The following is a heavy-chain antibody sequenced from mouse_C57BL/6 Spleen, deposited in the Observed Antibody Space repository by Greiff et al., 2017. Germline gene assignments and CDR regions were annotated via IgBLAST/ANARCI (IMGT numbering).Heavy chain of an antibody. CDR3: ASRNWDAMDY. CDR1: GFTFSDYG. D-gene: IGHD4-1*02. Sequence: VQLKESGGGLVKPGGSLKLSCAASGFTFSDYGMHWVRQAPEKGLEWVAYISSGSSTIYYADTVKGRFTISRDNAKNTLFLQMTSLRSEDTAMYYCASRNWDAMDYWGQGTSVTVSS. V-gene: IGHV5-17*01. J-gene: IGHJ4*01. CDR2: ISSGSSTI.